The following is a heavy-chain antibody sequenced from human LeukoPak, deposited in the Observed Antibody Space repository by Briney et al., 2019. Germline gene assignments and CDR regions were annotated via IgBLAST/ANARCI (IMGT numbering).Heavy chain of an antibody. CDR3: ARADYDSSGYYLGTANLFDY. CDR2: ISAYNGNT. CDR1: GYTFTSYG. Sequence: GASVKVSCKASGYTFTSYGISWVRQAPGQGLEWMGWISAYNGNTNYAQKLQGRVTMTTDTSTSTAYMELRSLRSDDTAVYYCARADYDSSGYYLGTANLFDYWGQGTLVTVSS. V-gene: IGHV1-18*01. J-gene: IGHJ4*02. D-gene: IGHD3-22*01.